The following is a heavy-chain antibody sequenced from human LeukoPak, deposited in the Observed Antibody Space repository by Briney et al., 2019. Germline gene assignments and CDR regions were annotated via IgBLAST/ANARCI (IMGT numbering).Heavy chain of an antibody. CDR2: ISGSGGST. D-gene: IGHD6-13*01. V-gene: IGHV3-23*01. CDR1: GFTFTSYA. Sequence: GGSLRLSCAASGFTFTSYAMSWVRQAPGKGLEWVSVISGSGGSTYYADSVKGRFSISRDNSKNTLFLQMNSLRVEDTAVYYCARMGIAGTYDAFDIRGQGTMVTVSS. CDR3: ARMGIAGTYDAFDI. J-gene: IGHJ3*02.